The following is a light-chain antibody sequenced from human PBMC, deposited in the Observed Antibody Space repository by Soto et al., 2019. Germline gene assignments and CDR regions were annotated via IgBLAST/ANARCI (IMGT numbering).Light chain of an antibody. Sequence: DIQMTQSPSSLSASVGDRVTITCRASQSISSYLNWYQQKPGKAPKLLIYAASSLQSAVPSRFSGSGSGTDVTLTISSLQPEDFATYYCQQSYSTPQLTFGGGTKVEIK. CDR1: QSISSY. J-gene: IGKJ4*01. V-gene: IGKV1-39*01. CDR3: QQSYSTPQLT. CDR2: AAS.